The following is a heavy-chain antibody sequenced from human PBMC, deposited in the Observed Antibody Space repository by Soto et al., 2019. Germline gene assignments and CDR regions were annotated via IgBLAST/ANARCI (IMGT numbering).Heavy chain of an antibody. Sequence: QMQLVQSGAEVKKPGSSVKVSCKASGGTFSSYAISWVRQAPGQGLEWMGGIIPISDTTNYAQKFQGRVTITADESTSADYMELSSLRSEDTAVYYCARSQGSSTSLEIYYYYYYGMDVWGQGTTVTVSS. CDR3: ARSQGSSTSLEIYYYYYYGMDV. D-gene: IGHD2-2*01. J-gene: IGHJ6*02. CDR1: GGTFSSYA. V-gene: IGHV1-69*01. CDR2: IIPISDTT.